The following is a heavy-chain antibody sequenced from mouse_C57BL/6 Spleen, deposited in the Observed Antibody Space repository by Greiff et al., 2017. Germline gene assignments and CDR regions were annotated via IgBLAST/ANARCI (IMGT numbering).Heavy chain of an antibody. CDR1: GYTFTSYW. CDR2: INPSNGGT. CDR3: ARSDGYYVIDY. Sequence: VQLQQPGTELVKPGASVKLSCKASGYTFTSYWMHWVKQRPGQGLEGIGNINPSNGGTNYNEKFKSKATLTVDKSSSTAYMQLSSLTSEEAAVYYCARSDGYYVIDYWGQGTTLTVSS. D-gene: IGHD2-3*01. V-gene: IGHV1-53*01. J-gene: IGHJ2*01.